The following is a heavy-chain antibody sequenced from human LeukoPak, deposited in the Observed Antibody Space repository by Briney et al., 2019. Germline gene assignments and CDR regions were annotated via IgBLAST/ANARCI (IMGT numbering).Heavy chain of an antibody. D-gene: IGHD5-24*01. CDR2: ISSRSSYI. V-gene: IGHV3-21*01. Sequence: GGSLRLSCAASGFTFSSYSMNWVRQAPGKGLEWVSSISSRSSYIYYADSVKGRFTISRDNAKNSLYLQMNSLRTEDTAVYYCARDGYNSWDFDYWGQGTLVTVSS. CDR1: GFTFSSYS. J-gene: IGHJ4*02. CDR3: ARDGYNSWDFDY.